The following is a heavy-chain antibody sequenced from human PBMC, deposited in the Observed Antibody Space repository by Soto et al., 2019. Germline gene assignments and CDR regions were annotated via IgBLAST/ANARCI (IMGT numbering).Heavy chain of an antibody. Sequence: KPSETLSLTCAVSGGSISSSNWWSWVRQPPGKGLEWIGEIYHSGSTNYDPSLKSRVTISVDKSKNQFSLKLSSVTAADTAVYYCARDSKHYYYGMDVWGQGTTVTVSS. CDR2: IYHSGST. V-gene: IGHV4-4*02. J-gene: IGHJ6*02. CDR1: GGSISSSNW. D-gene: IGHD4-4*01. CDR3: ARDSKHYYYGMDV.